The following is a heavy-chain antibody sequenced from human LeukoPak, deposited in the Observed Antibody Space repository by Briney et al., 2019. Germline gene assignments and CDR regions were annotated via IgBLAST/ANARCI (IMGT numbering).Heavy chain of an antibody. V-gene: IGHV3-30-3*01. Sequence: PGGSLRLSCAASGFTFSSYAMHWVRQAPGKGLEWVAVISYDGSNKYYADSVKGRFTISRDNSKNTVYLQMNSLRAEDTAVYYRARDPYNGYYDGSGSSKFDYWGQGTLVTVSS. J-gene: IGHJ4*02. CDR2: ISYDGSNK. D-gene: IGHD3-10*01. CDR3: ARDPYNGYYDGSGSSKFDY. CDR1: GFTFSSYA.